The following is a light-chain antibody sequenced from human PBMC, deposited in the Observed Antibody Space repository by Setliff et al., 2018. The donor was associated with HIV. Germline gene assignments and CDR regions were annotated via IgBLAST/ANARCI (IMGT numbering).Light chain of an antibody. CDR2: YTH. CDR1: TGAVTSSYY. CDR3: LLFFANDYV. Sequence: QAVVTQEPSLTVSPGRTVTLTCASSTGAVTSSYYPSWFQRKPGQAPRPLIYYTHNRHSWTPARISGSLLGGKAALTLSNVQTEDEAEYYCLLFFANDYVFGSGTKATVL. V-gene: IGLV7-43*01. J-gene: IGLJ1*01.